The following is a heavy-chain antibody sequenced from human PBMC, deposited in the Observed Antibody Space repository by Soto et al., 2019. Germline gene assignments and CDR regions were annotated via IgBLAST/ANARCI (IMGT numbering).Heavy chain of an antibody. CDR2: SSSSGRTT. CDR1: GFTLSSFE. V-gene: IGHV3-48*03. J-gene: IGHJ6*02. D-gene: IGHD2-2*01. CDR3: ARAGYCSSTSCSFYGMDV. Sequence: PGGSLRLSCAASGFTLSSFEMNWVRQAPGKGLEWVSYSSSSGRTTHYADSVKGRLTISRDNAKNSLYLQMNSLRVEDTAVYYCARAGYCSSTSCSFYGMDVWGQGTTVTVSS.